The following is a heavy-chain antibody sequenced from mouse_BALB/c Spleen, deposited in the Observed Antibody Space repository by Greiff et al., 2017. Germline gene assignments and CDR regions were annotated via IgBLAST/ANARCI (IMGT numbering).Heavy chain of an antibody. J-gene: IGHJ4*01. Sequence: QVHVKQSGAELVRPGVSVKISCKGSGYTFTDYAMHWVKQSHAKSLEWIGVISTYYGDASYNQKFKGKATMTVDKSSSTAYMELARLTSEDSAIYYCASLHYYGSSPHYAMDYWGQGTSVTVSS. CDR1: GYTFTDYA. V-gene: IGHV1S137*01. D-gene: IGHD1-1*01. CDR2: ISTYYGDA. CDR3: ASLHYYGSSPHYAMDY.